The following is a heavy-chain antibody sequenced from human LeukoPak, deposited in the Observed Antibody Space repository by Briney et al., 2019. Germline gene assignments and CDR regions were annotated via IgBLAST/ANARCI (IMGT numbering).Heavy chain of an antibody. Sequence: PGGSLRLSCAASGFTFNTYAMSWVRQAPGKGLEWVSAISDSGGSAYYADSVKGRFTISRDNSKNTLYLQMNSLRAEDTAVYYCARDERLLSFLEWGQGTLVTVSS. CDR3: ARDERLLSFLE. CDR2: ISDSGGSA. CDR1: GFTFNTYA. D-gene: IGHD3-3*01. J-gene: IGHJ4*02. V-gene: IGHV3-23*01.